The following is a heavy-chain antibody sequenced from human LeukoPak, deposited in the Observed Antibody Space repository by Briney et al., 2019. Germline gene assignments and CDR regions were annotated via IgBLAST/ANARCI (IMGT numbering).Heavy chain of an antibody. CDR2: IYTDDNT. CDR3: ARYSGNLLRHY. V-gene: IGHV3-53*01. Sequence: PGGSLRLSCAASGFTVSGNYMIWVHQAPGKGLECVSVIYTDDNTFYADSVKGRFTISRDNSKNTLYLQMNSLRAEDTAVYYCARYSGNLLRHYWGQGTLVTVSS. D-gene: IGHD1-26*01. CDR1: GFTVSGNY. J-gene: IGHJ4*02.